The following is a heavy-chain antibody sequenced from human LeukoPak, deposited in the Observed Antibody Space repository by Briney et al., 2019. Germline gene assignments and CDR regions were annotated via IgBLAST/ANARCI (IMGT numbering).Heavy chain of an antibody. V-gene: IGHV4-4*07. Sequence: SETLSLTCTVSGGSISSYYWSWIRQPAGKGLEWIGRIYTSGSTNYNPSLKSRVTMSVDTSENQFSLKLSSVTAADTAVYYCARGAGYYYDSSGYSFDYWGQGTLVTVSP. D-gene: IGHD3-22*01. CDR2: IYTSGST. CDR1: GGSISSYY. CDR3: ARGAGYYYDSSGYSFDY. J-gene: IGHJ4*02.